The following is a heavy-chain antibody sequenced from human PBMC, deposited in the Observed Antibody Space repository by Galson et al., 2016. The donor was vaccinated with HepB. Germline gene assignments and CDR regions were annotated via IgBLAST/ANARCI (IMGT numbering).Heavy chain of an antibody. CDR2: MTPNSGNT. Sequence: SVKVSCKASGYTFTNYDFNWVRQATGQGLEWLGWMTPNSGNTGYAQKFQGRLSLTRDISTSTAYMELSSLTSDDTAVYYCARNRAFTGDFDYWAQGTLVTVSS. CDR1: GYTFTNYD. J-gene: IGHJ4*02. V-gene: IGHV1-8*01. CDR3: ARNRAFTGDFDY. D-gene: IGHD7-27*01.